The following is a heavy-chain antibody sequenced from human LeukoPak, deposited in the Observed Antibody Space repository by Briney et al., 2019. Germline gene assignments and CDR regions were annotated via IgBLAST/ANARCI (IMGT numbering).Heavy chain of an antibody. CDR2: IYYTGT. Sequence: ASETLSLTCTVSGGSISSSSYYWSWIRQSPGKGLEWIGYIYYTGTSYNPSLKSRVTISADTSKNQFSLKLISVTAADTAVYYCASRKLGNDYWGQGTLVTVSS. D-gene: IGHD7-27*01. CDR1: GGSISSSSYY. CDR3: ASRKLGNDY. J-gene: IGHJ4*02. V-gene: IGHV4-61*01.